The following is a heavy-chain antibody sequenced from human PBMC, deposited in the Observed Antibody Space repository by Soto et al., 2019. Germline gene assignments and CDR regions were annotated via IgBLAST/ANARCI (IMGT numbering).Heavy chain of an antibody. D-gene: IGHD5-12*01. CDR2: VRGNGDPP. Sequence: PGGSLRLSCTASGFTFNSHTMHWVRQAPGEGLEYVSGVRGNGDPPFYADSVKGRFTISRDNSKNTLYLQMSSLSADDTAVYYCVKSRGGNNFDFFDWGQGALVTVSS. J-gene: IGHJ4*02. CDR3: VKSRGGNNFDFFD. CDR1: GFTFNSHT. V-gene: IGHV3-64D*06.